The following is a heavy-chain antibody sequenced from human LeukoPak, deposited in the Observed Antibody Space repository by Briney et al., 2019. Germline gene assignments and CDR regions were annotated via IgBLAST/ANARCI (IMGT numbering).Heavy chain of an antibody. CDR3: ARGAPYYDPPH. Sequence: GGSLRLSCTASGLSFSGQWMNWVRQAPGKGLEWVSSISSSSSYIYYADSVKGRFTISRDNAKNPLYLQMNSLRAEDTAVYYCARGAPYYDPPHWGQGTLVTVSS. D-gene: IGHD3-3*01. V-gene: IGHV3-21*01. J-gene: IGHJ4*02. CDR1: GLSFSGQW. CDR2: ISSSSSYI.